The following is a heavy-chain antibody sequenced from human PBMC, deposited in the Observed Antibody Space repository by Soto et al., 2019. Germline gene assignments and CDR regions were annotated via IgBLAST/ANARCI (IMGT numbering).Heavy chain of an antibody. D-gene: IGHD6-13*01. J-gene: IGHJ5*02. Sequence: QVQLVESVGGVVQPGRSLRLSCAASGFTFSSYGVNWVRQAPGKGLEWVAVIWYDGSNKYYADSVKGRFTISRDNSKTTLDLQMNRLRAEDPAVYYCARDNSSSWYGQTNWFDPWGQGTLVTVSS. CDR3: ARDNSSSWYGQTNWFDP. V-gene: IGHV3-33*01. CDR1: GFTFSSYG. CDR2: IWYDGSNK.